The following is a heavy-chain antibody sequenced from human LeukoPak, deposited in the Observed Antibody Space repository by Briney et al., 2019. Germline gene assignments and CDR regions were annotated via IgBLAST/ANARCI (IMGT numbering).Heavy chain of an antibody. Sequence: GGSLRLSCAASGFTSSDYYMSWIRQAPGKGLEWVSYISSSGGTISYADSVKGRFTISRDNAKNSLYLQLNSLTAEDTAVYYCATYYSSRGFDYWGQGTLITVSS. D-gene: IGHD6-13*01. J-gene: IGHJ4*02. CDR1: GFTSSDYY. CDR2: ISSSGGTI. V-gene: IGHV3-11*04. CDR3: ATYYSSRGFDY.